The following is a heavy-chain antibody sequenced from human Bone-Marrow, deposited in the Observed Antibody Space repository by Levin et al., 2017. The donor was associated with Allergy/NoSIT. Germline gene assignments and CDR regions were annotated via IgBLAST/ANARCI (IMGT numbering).Heavy chain of an antibody. CDR1: GFTFSSYS. CDR2: ISSSSSTI. CDR3: ARDRGNDFWSGYFDYYYGMDV. D-gene: IGHD3-3*01. V-gene: IGHV3-48*02. J-gene: IGHJ6*02. Sequence: PGESLKISCAASGFTFSSYSMNWVRQAPGKGLEWVSYISSSSSTIYYADSVKGRFTISRDNAKNSLYLQMNSLRDEDTAVYYCARDRGNDFWSGYFDYYYGMDVWGQGTTVTVSS.